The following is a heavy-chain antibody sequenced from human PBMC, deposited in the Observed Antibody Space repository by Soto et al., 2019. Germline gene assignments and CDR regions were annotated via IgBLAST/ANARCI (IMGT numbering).Heavy chain of an antibody. CDR3: ARGVTTVTTIDY. CDR2: IYHSGNT. D-gene: IGHD4-17*01. J-gene: IGHJ4*02. V-gene: IGHV4-39*07. Sequence: PSETLSLTCTVSDGSITRNNYYWGWIRQPPGKGLEWMGYIYHSGNTYYNPSLKSRVTISVDRSKNQFSLKLSSVTAADTAVYYCARGVTTVTTIDYWGQGTLVTVSS. CDR1: DGSITRNNYY.